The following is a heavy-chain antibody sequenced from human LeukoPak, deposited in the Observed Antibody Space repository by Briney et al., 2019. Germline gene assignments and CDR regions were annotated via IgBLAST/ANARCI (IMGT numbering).Heavy chain of an antibody. D-gene: IGHD1-26*01. CDR2: ISSTSTYI. V-gene: IGHV3-21*06. Sequence: GGSLRLSCAASGFTFSSSGMTWVRQAPGKGLEWVSSISSTSTYIYCADSMKGRFIISRDNARNSLYLEMNSLRAEDTAVYYCARIIGISGTYPTDYWGQGTLVTVSS. CDR1: GFTFSSSG. CDR3: ARIIGISGTYPTDY. J-gene: IGHJ4*02.